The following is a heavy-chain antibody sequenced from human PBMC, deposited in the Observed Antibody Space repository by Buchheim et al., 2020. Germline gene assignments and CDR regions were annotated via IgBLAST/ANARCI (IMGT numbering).Heavy chain of an antibody. CDR2: ITSGSRTK. D-gene: IGHD4-17*01. CDR1: GFPFTFRDHF. Sequence: QVQLVESGGGLVKPGGSLRLSCAASGFPFTFRDHFMTWIRQAPGRGLELVSYITSGSRTKYYADSVKGRFIISRDDAKNSLDLQMNSLRVDDTAVYYCARDTYGIDYWGQGAL. J-gene: IGHJ4*02. CDR3: ARDTYGIDY. V-gene: IGHV3-11*01.